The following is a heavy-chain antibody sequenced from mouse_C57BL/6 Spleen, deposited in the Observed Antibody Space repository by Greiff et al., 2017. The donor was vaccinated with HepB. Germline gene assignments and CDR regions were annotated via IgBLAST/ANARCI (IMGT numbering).Heavy chain of an antibody. D-gene: IGHD2-3*01. CDR3: TKKDCYYPGFAY. J-gene: IGHJ3*01. Sequence: QVQLQQSGAELVRPGASVTLSCKASGYTFTDYEMHWVKQTPVHGLEWIGAIDPETGGTAYNQKFKGKAILTADKSSSTAYMELRSLTSEDSAVYYCTKKDCYYPGFAYWGQGTLVTVSA. CDR1: GYTFTDYE. CDR2: IDPETGGT. V-gene: IGHV1-15*01.